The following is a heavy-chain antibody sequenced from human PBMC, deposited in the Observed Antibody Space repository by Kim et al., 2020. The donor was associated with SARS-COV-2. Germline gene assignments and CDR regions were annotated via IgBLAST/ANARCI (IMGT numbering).Heavy chain of an antibody. CDR3: ATDRRYYFDY. V-gene: IGHV3-23*01. Sequence: GGSLRLSCAASGFTFSSYAMSWVRQAPGKGLEWVSAISGSGGSTYYADSVKGRFTISRDNSKNTLYLQMNSLRTEDTAVYYCATDRRYYFDYWGQGTLVTVSS. CDR1: GFTFSSYA. D-gene: IGHD3-16*01. J-gene: IGHJ4*02. CDR2: ISGSGGST.